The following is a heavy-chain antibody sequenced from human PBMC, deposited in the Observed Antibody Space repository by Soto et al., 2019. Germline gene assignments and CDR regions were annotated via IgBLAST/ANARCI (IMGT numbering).Heavy chain of an antibody. CDR3: AREYTYGSNFFDC. Sequence: QVQLQESGPGLVKPSQTLSLTCTGSGGSISSAAYYWSWIRQHPGKGLEGIGYISHSGSTYYNPSLKSRVIISVDTSKNQFSLSLTSVTAADTAVYYCAREYTYGSNFFDCWGQGALVTVSS. CDR2: ISHSGST. V-gene: IGHV4-31*03. CDR1: GGSISSAAYY. J-gene: IGHJ4*02. D-gene: IGHD2-2*02.